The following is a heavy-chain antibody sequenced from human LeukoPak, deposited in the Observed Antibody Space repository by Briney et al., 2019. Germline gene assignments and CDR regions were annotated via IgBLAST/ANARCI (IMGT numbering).Heavy chain of an antibody. CDR3: ARLRYSSGALDY. J-gene: IGHJ4*02. Sequence: SETLSLTCTVSGGSISSSSYYWGWIRQPPGKGLEWIGSIYYSGSTYYNPSLKSRVTISVDTSKNQFSLKLSSVTAADTAVYYCARLRYSSGALDYWGQGTLVTVSS. CDR2: IYYSGST. V-gene: IGHV4-39*01. CDR1: GGSISSSSYY. D-gene: IGHD6-19*01.